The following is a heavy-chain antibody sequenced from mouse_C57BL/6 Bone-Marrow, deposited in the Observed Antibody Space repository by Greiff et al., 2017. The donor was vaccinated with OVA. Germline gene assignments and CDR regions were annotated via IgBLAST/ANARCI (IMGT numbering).Heavy chain of an antibody. D-gene: IGHD2-12*01. Sequence: VQLQQSGAELVRPGTSVKVSCKASGYAFTNYSIEWVKQRPGQGLEWIGVINPGSGGTNYNEKFKGKATLTADKSSSTAYMQLSSLTSEDSAVYFCARFYSLYAMDYWGQGTSVTVSS. CDR1: GYAFTNYS. CDR2: INPGSGGT. CDR3: ARFYSLYAMDY. J-gene: IGHJ4*01. V-gene: IGHV1-54*01.